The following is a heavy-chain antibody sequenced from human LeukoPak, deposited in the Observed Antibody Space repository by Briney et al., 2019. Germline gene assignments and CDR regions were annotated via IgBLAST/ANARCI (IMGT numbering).Heavy chain of an antibody. Sequence: ASVKVSCKASGGTFSSYAISWVRQAPGQGPEWMGGIIPIFGTANYAQKFQGRVTITADESTSTAYMELSSLRSEDTAVYYCATRPRGYSYGYYWGQGTLVTVSS. D-gene: IGHD5-18*01. CDR3: ATRPRGYSYGYY. CDR2: IIPIFGTA. V-gene: IGHV1-69*13. CDR1: GGTFSSYA. J-gene: IGHJ4*02.